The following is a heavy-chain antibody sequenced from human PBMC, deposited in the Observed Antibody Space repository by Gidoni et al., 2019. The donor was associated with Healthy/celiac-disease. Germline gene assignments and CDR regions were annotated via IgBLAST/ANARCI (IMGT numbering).Heavy chain of an antibody. CDR3: AADRSYGVVYYYYGMDV. Sequence: QMQLVQSGPEVKKPGTSVKVSCKASGFTFTSSAMQWVRPARGQRREWIGWIVVGSGNTNYAQKFQERVTITRDMSTSTAYMELRSMRSEDTAVYYCAADRSYGVVYYYYGMDVWGQGTTVTVSS. J-gene: IGHJ6*02. V-gene: IGHV1-58*02. D-gene: IGHD4-17*01. CDR1: GFTFTSSA. CDR2: IVVGSGNT.